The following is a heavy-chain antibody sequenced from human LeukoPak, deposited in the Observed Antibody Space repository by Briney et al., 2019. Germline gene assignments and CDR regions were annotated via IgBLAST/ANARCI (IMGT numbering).Heavy chain of an antibody. CDR3: ARNAYNYYGSGSYIDY. Sequence: KPSETLSLTCTVSGGSISSAYWSWIRQPPGKGLEWIGYIYYSGSTNYNPSLKSRVTISVDTSKNQFSLKLSSVTAADTAVYYCARNAYNYYGSGSYIDYWGQGTLVTVSS. CDR1: GGSISSAY. D-gene: IGHD3-10*01. V-gene: IGHV4-59*01. CDR2: IYYSGST. J-gene: IGHJ4*02.